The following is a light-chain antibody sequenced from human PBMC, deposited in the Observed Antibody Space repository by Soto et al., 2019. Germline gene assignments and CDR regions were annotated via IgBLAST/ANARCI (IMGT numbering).Light chain of an antibody. CDR1: QRISCW. Sequence: DIQMTQSPSTLSASVGERVTITCRASQRISCWLAWYQHKTGKAPKLLIYDAYGLESGVPSRFSGSGSGTDFTPAISSLQPDDFATYYCHHYNSYSITFGQGTRLEIK. J-gene: IGKJ5*01. CDR2: DAY. V-gene: IGKV1-5*01. CDR3: HHYNSYSIT.